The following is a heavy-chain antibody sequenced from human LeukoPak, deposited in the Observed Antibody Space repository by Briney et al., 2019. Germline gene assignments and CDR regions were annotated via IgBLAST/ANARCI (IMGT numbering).Heavy chain of an antibody. CDR3: ARALSWGYSSFDY. J-gene: IGHJ4*02. CDR2: IYTSGST. V-gene: IGHV4-61*02. Sequence: SQTLSLTCTVSGGSTSSGSYYWSWIRQPAGKGLERIGRIYTSGSTNYNPSLKSRVTISVDTSKNQFSLKLSSVTAADTAVYYCARALSWGYSSFDYWGQGTLVTVSS. D-gene: IGHD3-16*01. CDR1: GGSTSSGSYY.